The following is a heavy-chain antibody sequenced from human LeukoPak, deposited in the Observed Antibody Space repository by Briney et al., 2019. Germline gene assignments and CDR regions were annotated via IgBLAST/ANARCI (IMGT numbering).Heavy chain of an antibody. D-gene: IGHD3-16*02. CDR2: ISAYNGNT. V-gene: IGHV1-18*04. J-gene: IGHJ4*02. CDR1: GYTFTSYG. CDR3: ARELDYDYAWGSYRLYYFDY. Sequence: ASVKVSCKASGYTFTSYGISWVRQAPGQGLEWMGWISAYNGNTNYAQKLQGRVTMTTDTSTSTAYMELRSLRSDDTAVYYCARELDYDYAWGSYRLYYFDYWGQGTLVTVSS.